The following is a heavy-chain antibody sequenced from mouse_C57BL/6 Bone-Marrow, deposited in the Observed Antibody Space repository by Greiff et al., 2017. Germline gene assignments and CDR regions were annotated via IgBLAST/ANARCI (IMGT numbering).Heavy chain of an antibody. CDR2: ISGGGGNP. Sequence: EVQGVESGGGLVKPGGSLKLSCAASGFTFSSYTMSWVRQTPEKRLEWVATISGGGGNPYYPDSLKGRFTISRDNAKNTLYLQMSSLRSEDTALYYCARHGRYAMDYWGQGTSVTASS. V-gene: IGHV5-9*01. J-gene: IGHJ4*01. CDR3: ARHGRYAMDY. CDR1: GFTFSSYT.